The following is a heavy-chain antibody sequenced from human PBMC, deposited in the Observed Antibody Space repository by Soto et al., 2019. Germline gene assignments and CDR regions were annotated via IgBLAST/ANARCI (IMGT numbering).Heavy chain of an antibody. CDR1: GYTSTHFD. J-gene: IGHJ6*02. D-gene: IGHD5-12*01. CDR2: MNTNSGNT. CDR3: AQGYHGYEKRYGMDV. V-gene: IGHV1-8*01. Sequence: QVQLVQSGAEVKKPGASVKVSCTASGYTSTHFDINWVRQATGQGLEWMGWMNTNSGNTVYAQKFQGRVTMTRDTSKSTAYKELRSLRSAETSAYYCAQGYHGYEKRYGMDVWGQWTTVNVSS.